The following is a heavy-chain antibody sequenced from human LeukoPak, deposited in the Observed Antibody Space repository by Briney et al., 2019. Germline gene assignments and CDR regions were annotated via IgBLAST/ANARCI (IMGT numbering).Heavy chain of an antibody. J-gene: IGHJ2*01. Sequence: SETLSLTCTVSGGSISSYYWSWIRQPPGKGLEWIGYIYYSGSTNYIPSLQSRVTISVDTSKKQFSLQLSSETAADTAVYYCASLRDILAGPKGYFDLWGGGTLVTVSS. D-gene: IGHD3-9*01. V-gene: IGHV4-59*01. CDR3: ASLRDILAGPKGYFDL. CDR1: GGSISSYY. CDR2: IYYSGST.